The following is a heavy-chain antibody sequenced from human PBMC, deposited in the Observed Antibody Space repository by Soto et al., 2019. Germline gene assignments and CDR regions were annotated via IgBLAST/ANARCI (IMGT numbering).Heavy chain of an antibody. D-gene: IGHD3-10*01. CDR1: CGSISSGGYS. J-gene: IGHJ4*02. V-gene: IGHV4-30-2*01. CDR3: ARGSGSGSYFAIPYFDY. CDR2: IYHSGST. Sequence: SETLSLTCGVSCGSISSGGYSWSWIRQPPGKGLEWIGYIYHSGSTYYNPSLKSRVTISVDRSKNQFSLKLSSVTAADTAVYYCARGSGSGSYFAIPYFDYWGQGTLVTV.